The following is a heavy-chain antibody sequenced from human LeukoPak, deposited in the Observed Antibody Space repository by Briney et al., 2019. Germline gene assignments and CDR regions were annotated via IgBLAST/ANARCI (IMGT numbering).Heavy chain of an antibody. Sequence: ASVKVSCKASGGXFSDYVISWVRQAPGQGLNWMGGISPLLGASKHTQNFHDRVTITADESTSTAYMELSDLRSADTAVYYCATYDVLTGFEYWGQGTLVTVSS. J-gene: IGHJ4*02. V-gene: IGHV1-69*13. CDR3: ATYDVLTGFEY. CDR2: ISPLLGAS. D-gene: IGHD3-9*01. CDR1: GGXFSDYV.